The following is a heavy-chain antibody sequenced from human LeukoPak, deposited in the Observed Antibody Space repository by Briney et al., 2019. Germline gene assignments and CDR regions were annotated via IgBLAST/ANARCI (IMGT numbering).Heavy chain of an antibody. CDR2: IFHSGNT. CDR3: AGFRRGWYFDY. Sequence: SETLSLTCVVSGYSISNGYYWGWIRHPPGKGLEWIESIFHSGNTYYNPSLKSRVTMSVDTSKNQFSLRLTSVTAADTAAYYCAGFRRGWYFDYWGQGTLVTVSS. J-gene: IGHJ4*02. CDR1: GYSISNGYY. V-gene: IGHV4-38-2*01. D-gene: IGHD3-10*01.